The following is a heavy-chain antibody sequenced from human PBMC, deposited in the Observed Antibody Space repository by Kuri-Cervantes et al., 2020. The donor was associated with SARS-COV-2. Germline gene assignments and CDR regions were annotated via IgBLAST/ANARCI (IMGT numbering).Heavy chain of an antibody. D-gene: IGHD3-10*01. CDR3: ASLDHGLGSYYHTFPHDY. V-gene: IGHV3-7*01. Sequence: LSLTCAASGFTFSSYGMSWVRQAPGKGLEWVAAIKPEGGEKHYVDSVRGRFTISRDDAKNSLYLQMNSLRAEDTAVYYCASLDHGLGSYYHTFPHDYWGLGTQVTVSS. CDR2: IKPEGGEK. CDR1: GFTFSSYG. J-gene: IGHJ4*02.